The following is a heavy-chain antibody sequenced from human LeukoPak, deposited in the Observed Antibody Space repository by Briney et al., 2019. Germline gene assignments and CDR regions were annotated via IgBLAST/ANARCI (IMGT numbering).Heavy chain of an antibody. CDR2: ISAYNGNT. D-gene: IGHD3-10*01. CDR1: GYIFTSYG. V-gene: IGHV1-18*01. Sequence: GASVKVSCKASGYIFTSYGISWVRQAPGQGLEWMGWISAYNGNTNYAQKLQGRVTMTTDTSTSTAYMELRSLGSDDTAVYYCARDLAVLLWFGELLQDWFDPWGQGTLVTVSS. J-gene: IGHJ5*02. CDR3: ARDLAVLLWFGELLQDWFDP.